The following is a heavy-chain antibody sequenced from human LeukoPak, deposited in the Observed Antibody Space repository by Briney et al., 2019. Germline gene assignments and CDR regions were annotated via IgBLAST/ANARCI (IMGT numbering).Heavy chain of an antibody. D-gene: IGHD3-22*01. CDR1: GFTVSSNY. CDR3: ARGADSSGYYSIFYFDY. V-gene: IGHV3-53*04. J-gene: IGHJ4*02. CDR2: IYSGGST. Sequence: PGGSLRLSCAASGFTVSSNYMSWVRQAPGKGLEWVSVIYSGGSTYYADSVKGRFTISRHNSKNTLYLQMNSLRAEDTAVYYCARGADSSGYYSIFYFDYWGQGTLVTVSS.